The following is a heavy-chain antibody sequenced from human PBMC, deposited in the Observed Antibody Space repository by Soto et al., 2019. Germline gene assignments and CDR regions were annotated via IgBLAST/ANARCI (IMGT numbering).Heavy chain of an antibody. CDR1: GNSFTRSW. CDR2: IYPADSDT. V-gene: IGHV5-51*01. Sequence: GESLKISCQGSGNSFTRSWIGWVRQMPGKGLECMGIIYPADSDTRYSPSIQGQVTISADKSTSTAYLQLSSLKASDTAIYFCARREFGGDGFDIWGQGTMVTVSS. D-gene: IGHD2-15*01. J-gene: IGHJ3*02. CDR3: ARREFGGDGFDI.